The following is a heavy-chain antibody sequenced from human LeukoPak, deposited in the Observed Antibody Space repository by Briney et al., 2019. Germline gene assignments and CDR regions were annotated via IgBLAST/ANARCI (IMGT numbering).Heavy chain of an antibody. D-gene: IGHD2-2*01. CDR3: ARDRSGDIVVVYDY. Sequence: GGSLRLSCAASGFTFSSYAMHWVRQAPGKGLEWVAVISYDGSNKYYADSVKGRFTISRDNSKNTLYLQMNSLRAEDTAVYYCARDRSGDIVVVYDYWGQGTLVTVSS. V-gene: IGHV3-30-3*01. CDR1: GFTFSSYA. CDR2: ISYDGSNK. J-gene: IGHJ4*02.